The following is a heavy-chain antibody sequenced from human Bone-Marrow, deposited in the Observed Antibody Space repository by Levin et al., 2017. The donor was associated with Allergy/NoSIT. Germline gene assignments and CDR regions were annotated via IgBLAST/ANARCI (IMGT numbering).Heavy chain of an antibody. V-gene: IGHV4-39*01. CDR2: ISYSGSP. CDR1: GDSLTSTSYY. J-gene: IGHJ4*02. CDR3: ARHTTVTTDYFDS. Sequence: SETLSLTCTVSGDSLTSTSYYWGWIRQAPGKGLEWIGSISYSGSPYYSPSLMSRVTMSVDTSKNQFSLRLSSVTAADTAVYFCARHTTVTTDYFDSWGQGTLVTVSS. D-gene: IGHD4-17*01.